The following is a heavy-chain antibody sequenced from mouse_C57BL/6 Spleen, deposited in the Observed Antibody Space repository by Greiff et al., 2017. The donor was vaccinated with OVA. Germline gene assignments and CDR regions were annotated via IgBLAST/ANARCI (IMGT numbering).Heavy chain of an antibody. CDR1: GFTFSSYA. CDR3: ASLDGYYSPVDAY. Sequence: EVKVEESGGGLVKPGGSLKLSCAASGFTFSSYAMSWVRQTPEKRLEWVATISDGGSYTYYPDNVKGRFTISRDNAKNNLYLQMSHLKSEDTAMYYCASLDGYYSPVDAYWGQGTLVTVSA. CDR2: ISDGGSYT. D-gene: IGHD2-3*01. V-gene: IGHV5-4*03. J-gene: IGHJ3*01.